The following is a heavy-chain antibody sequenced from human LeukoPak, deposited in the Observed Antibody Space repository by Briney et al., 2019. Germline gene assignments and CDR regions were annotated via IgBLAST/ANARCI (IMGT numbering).Heavy chain of an antibody. CDR1: GGSISSGGYY. D-gene: IGHD1-26*01. V-gene: IGHV4-31*03. Sequence: SETLSLTCTVSGGSISSGGYYWSWIRQHPGKGLEWIGYIYYSGSTYHNPSLKSRVTISVDTSKNQFSLKLSSVTAADTAVYYCAKPLGAWELPPGGDYFFDYWGQGALVTVSS. CDR2: IYYSGST. CDR3: AKPLGAWELPPGGDYFFDY. J-gene: IGHJ4*02.